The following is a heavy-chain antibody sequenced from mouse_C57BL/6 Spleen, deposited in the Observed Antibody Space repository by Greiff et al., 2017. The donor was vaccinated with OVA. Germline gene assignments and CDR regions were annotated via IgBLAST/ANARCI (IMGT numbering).Heavy chain of an antibody. D-gene: IGHD2-3*01. CDR1: GFTFSSYA. CDR3: TRDGYPFDY. J-gene: IGHJ2*01. Sequence: EVKLQESGEGLVKPGGSLKLSCAASGFTFSSYAMSWVRQTPEKRLEWVAYISSGGDYIYYADTVKGRFTISRDNARNTLYLQMSSLKSEDTAMYYCTRDGYPFDYWGQGTTLTVSS. CDR2: ISSGGDYI. V-gene: IGHV5-9-1*02.